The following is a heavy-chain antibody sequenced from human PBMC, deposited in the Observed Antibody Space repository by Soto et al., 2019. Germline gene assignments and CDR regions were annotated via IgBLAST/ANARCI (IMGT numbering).Heavy chain of an antibody. CDR3: SRGPKVGATTLDY. D-gene: IGHD1-26*01. CDR2: IYYSGST. J-gene: IGHJ4*02. V-gene: IGHV4-31*03. CDR1: GGSISSGGYY. Sequence: SETLSLTCTVSGGSISSGGYYWSWIRQHPGKGLEWIGYIYYSGSTYYNPSLKSRVTISVDTSKNQFSLKLSSVTAADTAVYYCSRGPKVGATTLDYWGQGTLVTVSS.